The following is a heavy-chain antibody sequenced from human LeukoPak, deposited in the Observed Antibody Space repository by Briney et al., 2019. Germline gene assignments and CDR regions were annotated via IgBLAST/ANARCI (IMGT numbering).Heavy chain of an antibody. Sequence: GGSLRLSCAASGFTFSSYAMSWVRQAPGKGLEWVSAISGSGGSTYYADSVKGRFTISRDNSINTLYLQMHSLRVEDTAVYYCARDDPGSIDYWGQGTLVAVSS. V-gene: IGHV3-23*01. J-gene: IGHJ4*02. CDR3: ARDDPGSIDY. CDR2: ISGSGGST. CDR1: GFTFSSYA. D-gene: IGHD3-10*01.